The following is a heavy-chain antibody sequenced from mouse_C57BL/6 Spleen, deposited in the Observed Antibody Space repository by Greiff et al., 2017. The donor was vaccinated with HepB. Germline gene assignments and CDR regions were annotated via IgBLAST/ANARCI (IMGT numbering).Heavy chain of an antibody. CDR3: ARRGTTVVDWYFDV. J-gene: IGHJ1*03. CDR1: GYTFTSYW. CDR2: IDPSDSYT. V-gene: IGHV1-69*01. D-gene: IGHD1-1*01. Sequence: QVQLQQPGAELVMPGASVKLSCKASGYTFTSYWMHWVKQRPGQGLEWIGEIDPSDSYTNYNQKFKGKSTLTVDKSSSTAYMQISSLTSEDSAVYYCARRGTTVVDWYFDVWGTGTTVTVSS.